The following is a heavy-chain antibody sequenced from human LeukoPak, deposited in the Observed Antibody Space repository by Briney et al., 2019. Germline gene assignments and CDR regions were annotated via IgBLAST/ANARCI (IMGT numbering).Heavy chain of an antibody. Sequence: ASVKVSCKASGYTFTSYYMHWVRQAPGQGLEWMGIINPSGGSTSYAQKFQGRVTMTRDTSTSTVYMELSRLRSDDTAVYYCARDTEVGGFDYWGQGTLVTVSS. CDR2: INPSGGST. CDR1: GYTFTSYY. J-gene: IGHJ4*02. CDR3: ARDTEVGGFDY. V-gene: IGHV1-46*01. D-gene: IGHD2-2*01.